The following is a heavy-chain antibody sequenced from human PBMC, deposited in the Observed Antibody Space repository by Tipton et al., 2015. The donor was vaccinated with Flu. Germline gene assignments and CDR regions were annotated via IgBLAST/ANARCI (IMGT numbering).Heavy chain of an antibody. J-gene: IGHJ4*02. Sequence: TLSLICTVSGGSLSSFYWTWIRQPAGKGLEWIGRIYSSGITKYNPSLKSRVTMSVDTSKNQFSLSLSSVTAADTAVYYCARGSGSGTFVIFDYWGQGTLVAVSS. CDR1: GGSLSSFY. CDR2: IYSSGIT. D-gene: IGHD3-10*01. V-gene: IGHV4-4*07. CDR3: ARGSGSGTFVIFDY.